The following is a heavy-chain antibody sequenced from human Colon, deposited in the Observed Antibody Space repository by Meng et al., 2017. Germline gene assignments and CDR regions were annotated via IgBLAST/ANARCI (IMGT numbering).Heavy chain of an antibody. CDR3: ARGQSLLWFGEHS. CDR2: VYYTGST. D-gene: IGHD3-10*01. J-gene: IGHJ5*02. V-gene: IGHV4-59*01. CDR1: GASIRDYY. Sequence: SETLALTGSVSGASIRDYYWSWIRQPPGKGLEYIGYVYYTGSTYYNPSLKSRVTISVHTSKNQFFLKLSSVTAADTAVYYCARGQSLLWFGEHSWGQGTLVTVSS.